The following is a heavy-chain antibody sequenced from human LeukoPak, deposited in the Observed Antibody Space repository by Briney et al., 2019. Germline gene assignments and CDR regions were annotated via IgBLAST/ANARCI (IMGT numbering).Heavy chain of an antibody. CDR2: INPNSGGT. Sequence: GASVKVSCKASGYTFTGYYMHWVRQAPGQGLEWMGWINPNSGGTNYAQKFQGRVTMTRDTSISTAYMELSRLRSGDTAVYYCARDGSAGLYYFDYWGQGTLVTVSS. D-gene: IGHD6-19*01. CDR1: GYTFTGYY. CDR3: ARDGSAGLYYFDY. V-gene: IGHV1-2*02. J-gene: IGHJ4*02.